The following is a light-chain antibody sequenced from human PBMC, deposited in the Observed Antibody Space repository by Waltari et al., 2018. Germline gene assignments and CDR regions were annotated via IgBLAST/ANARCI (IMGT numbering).Light chain of an antibody. V-gene: IGLV1-47*01. CDR3: ATWDDSLGGLWV. J-gene: IGLJ3*02. CDR2: GNN. Sequence: QSVLTQPPSASGTPGQRVTISCSGSSFNIGSNSVHWYQQLPGTAPKLLMYGNNPRPSGVPGRFSGSKSGTSASLAISGLRSEDEAIYYCATWDDSLGGLWVFGGGTKVTVL. CDR1: SFNIGSNS.